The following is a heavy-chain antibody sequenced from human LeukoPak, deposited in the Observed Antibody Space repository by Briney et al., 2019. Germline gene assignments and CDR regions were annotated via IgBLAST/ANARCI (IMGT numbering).Heavy chain of an antibody. CDR1: GFTFSSYA. J-gene: IGHJ4*02. D-gene: IGHD5-12*01. Sequence: GGSLRLSCVVSGFTFSSYAMSWVRQAPGKGLEWVSSISSGSGYMYYEDSVKGRFTISRDNAKNSLYLQMNSLRAEDTAVYYCARAGLYSGSGLDYWGQGTLVTVSS. CDR2: ISSGSGYM. CDR3: ARAGLYSGSGLDY. V-gene: IGHV3-21*01.